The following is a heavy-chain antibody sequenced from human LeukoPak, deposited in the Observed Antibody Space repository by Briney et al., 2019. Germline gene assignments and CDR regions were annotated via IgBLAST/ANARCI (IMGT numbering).Heavy chain of an antibody. Sequence: GGSLRLSCAASGFTFSTYAMSWFRQAPGKGLERVSGILGSGAGTFYADSVKGRFTISRDNSKNTLYLQMTSLGAEDAAVYYCAKSVAGTSGWFDPWGQGALVTVSS. J-gene: IGHJ5*02. CDR3: AKSVAGTSGWFDP. D-gene: IGHD1-1*01. CDR1: GFTFSTYA. CDR2: ILGSGAGT. V-gene: IGHV3-23*01.